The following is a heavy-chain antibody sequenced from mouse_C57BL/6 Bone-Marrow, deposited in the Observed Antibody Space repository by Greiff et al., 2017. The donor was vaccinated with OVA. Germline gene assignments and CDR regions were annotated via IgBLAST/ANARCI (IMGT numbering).Heavy chain of an antibody. V-gene: IGHV3-6*01. Sequence: DVKLVESGPGLVKPSQSLSLTCSVTGYSITSGYYWNWIRQFPGNKLEWMGYISYDGSNNYNPSLKNRISITRDTSKNQFFLKLNSVTTEDTATYYCARGPTVVARNWYFDVWGTGTTVTVSS. CDR3: ARGPTVVARNWYFDV. CDR2: ISYDGSN. CDR1: GYSITSGYY. D-gene: IGHD1-1*01. J-gene: IGHJ1*03.